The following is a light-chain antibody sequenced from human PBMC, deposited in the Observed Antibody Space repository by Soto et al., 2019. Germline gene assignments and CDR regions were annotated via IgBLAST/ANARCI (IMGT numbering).Light chain of an antibody. V-gene: IGKV3-11*01. CDR1: QSVSSY. J-gene: IGKJ2*01. CDR3: QQRSNWPPDT. Sequence: EIVLTQSPATLSLSPGERATLSCRASQSVSSYLAWYQQKPGQAPRLLIYDASNRATGIPARFSGSGSGTDFTLTISSLEPEDFAVYYCQQRSNWPPDTFGQGNQLEIK. CDR2: DAS.